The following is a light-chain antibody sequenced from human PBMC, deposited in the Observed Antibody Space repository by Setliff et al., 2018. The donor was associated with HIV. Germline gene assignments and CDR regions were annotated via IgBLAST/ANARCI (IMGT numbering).Light chain of an antibody. CDR2: DVT. J-gene: IGLJ1*01. V-gene: IGLV2-11*01. CDR1: SSDVGAYNY. Sequence: QSVLTQPRSVSGSPGQSVTISCAGSSSDVGAYNYVSWYQQHPGKAPKLMIYDVTKRPSGVPDRFSGSKSGNTASLTISGPQAEDEAYYYCCSYAGSYTYIFGTGTKVTVL. CDR3: CSYAGSYTYI.